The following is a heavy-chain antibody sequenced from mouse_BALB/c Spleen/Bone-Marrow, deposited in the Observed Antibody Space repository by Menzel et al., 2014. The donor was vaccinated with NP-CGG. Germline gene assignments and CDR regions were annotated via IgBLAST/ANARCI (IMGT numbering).Heavy chain of an antibody. D-gene: IGHD3-3*01. J-gene: IGHJ1*01. V-gene: IGHV1-39*01. CDR2: IDPYYGGT. CDR1: GYSFTGYN. CDR3: ARVGDNRHFDV. Sequence: VQLKHSGAELEKLSASVKISCKASGYSFTGYNMNWVKQSNGKSLEWIGNIDPYYGGTTYNQKFKGKATLTVDKSSSTAYMQLKSLTSEDSAVYYCARVGDNRHFDVWGAGTTVTVSS.